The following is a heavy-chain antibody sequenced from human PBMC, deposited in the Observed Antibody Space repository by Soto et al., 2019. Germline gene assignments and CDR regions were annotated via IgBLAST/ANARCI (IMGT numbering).Heavy chain of an antibody. D-gene: IGHD3-22*01. CDR2: INPSGGTT. CDR1: GYIVTSYY. J-gene: IGHJ5*02. CDR3: ARGHYYDSSGYYYA. Sequence: ASVKVSCKASGYIVTSYYIHCVRQAPGQGLEWMGLINPSGGTTTYGQKFQGRVTMTTDTSTNTVYLELSSLRSEYTVVYYCARGHYYDSSGYYYAWGQGTLVRGSS. V-gene: IGHV1-46*01.